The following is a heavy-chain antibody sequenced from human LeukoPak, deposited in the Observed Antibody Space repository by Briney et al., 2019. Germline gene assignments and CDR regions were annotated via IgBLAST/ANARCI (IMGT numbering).Heavy chain of an antibody. CDR3: AKDGYSGWYGLRLVRAFDI. J-gene: IGHJ3*02. CDR2: ISGSGGST. V-gene: IGHV3-23*01. CDR1: GFTFSSYA. Sequence: PGGSLRLSCAASGFTFSSYAMSWVRQAPGKGLEWVSAISGSGGSTYYADSVKGRFTISRDNSKNTLYLQMNSLRAEDTAVYYCAKDGYSGWYGLRLVRAFDIWGQGTMVTVSS. D-gene: IGHD6-19*01.